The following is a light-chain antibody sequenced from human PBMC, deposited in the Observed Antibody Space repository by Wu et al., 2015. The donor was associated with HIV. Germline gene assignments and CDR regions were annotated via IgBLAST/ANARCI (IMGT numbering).Light chain of an antibody. V-gene: IGKV3-15*01. J-gene: IGKJ2*01. Sequence: EIVMTQSPATLSVSPGERATLSCRASQSVSSNLAWYQQKPGQAPRLLIYGASTRATGIPARFSGSGSGTEFTLTISSLQSEDSAVYYCQQYESSPYTFGQGTKLEIK. CDR3: QQYESSPYT. CDR1: QSVSSN. CDR2: GAS.